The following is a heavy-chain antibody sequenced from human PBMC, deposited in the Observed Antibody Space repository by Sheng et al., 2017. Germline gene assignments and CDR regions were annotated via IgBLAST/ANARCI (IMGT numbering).Heavy chain of an antibody. CDR2: IIPIFGTA. Sequence: QVQLVQSGAEVKKPGSSVKVSCKASGGTFSSYAISWVRQTPGQGLEWMGGIIPIFGTANYAQKFQGRVTITADESTSTAYMELSSLRSEDTAVYYCARDIVVVPAAPGGGPSHWFDPWGQGTLVTVSS. CDR3: ARDIVVVPAAPGGGPSHWFDP. V-gene: IGHV1-69*13. D-gene: IGHD2-2*01. CDR1: GGTFSSYA. J-gene: IGHJ5*02.